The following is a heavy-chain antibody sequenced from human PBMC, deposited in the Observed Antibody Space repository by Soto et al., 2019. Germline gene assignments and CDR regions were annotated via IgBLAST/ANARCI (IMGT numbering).Heavy chain of an antibody. CDR2: IYPGDSDT. CDR1: GYTFTDYW. J-gene: IGHJ6*02. V-gene: IGHV5-51*01. CDR3: ARYISNFRYYEDAMDV. Sequence: GESLKISCKGSGYTFTDYWIGWVRQLPGKGLEWVGIIYPGDSDTRYSPSFQGHVTITVDKSTSTAYLQWNTLKASDTAMYYCARYISNFRYYEDAMDVLGQGTTVTVSS. D-gene: IGHD4-4*01.